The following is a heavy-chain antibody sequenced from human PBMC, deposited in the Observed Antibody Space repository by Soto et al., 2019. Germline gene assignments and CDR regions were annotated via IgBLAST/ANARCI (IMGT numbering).Heavy chain of an antibody. CDR2: IYTSGRT. J-gene: IGHJ4*02. D-gene: IGHD3-22*01. CDR1: GGSISSYY. CDR3: ARCHYYNSSGYYPLWYFDY. V-gene: IGHV4-4*07. Sequence: QVQLQESGPGLVKPSETLSLTCTVSGGSISSYYWSWIRQTAGKGLEWIGRIYTSGRTNYNSSLKSLFTMSVATSKNHFSLKLSTVTAADTAVYYCARCHYYNSSGYYPLWYFDYWGQGTLVTVSS.